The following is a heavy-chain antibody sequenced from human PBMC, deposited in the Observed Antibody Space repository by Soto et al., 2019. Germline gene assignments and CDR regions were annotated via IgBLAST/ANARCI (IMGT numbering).Heavy chain of an antibody. D-gene: IGHD2-2*01. CDR1: GFTFSSYG. Sequence: QVQLVESGGGVVQPGRALRLSCAASGFTFSSYGMHWVRQAPGKGLEWVAVISDDGSNKYYADSVKGRFTISRDNSKNTIYLHMNNLRAEDTALYYCAKDRFSGPFSSTSSRYFDYWGQGTLVTVSS. CDR2: ISDDGSNK. J-gene: IGHJ4*02. V-gene: IGHV3-30*18. CDR3: AKDRFSGPFSSTSSRYFDY.